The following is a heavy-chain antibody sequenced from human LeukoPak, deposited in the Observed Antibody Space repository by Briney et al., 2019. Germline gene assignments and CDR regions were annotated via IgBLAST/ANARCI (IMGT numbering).Heavy chain of an antibody. V-gene: IGHV3-23*01. CDR3: AKGGSTSRVTTSRVVFGYYYYMDF. CDR2: LSGSGGST. D-gene: IGHD4-17*01. Sequence: GGSLRLSCAASGFTFSSHAMSWVRQAPGKGLEWVSSLSGSGGSTYHADSVKGRFSISRDNSKNTLYLQLNSLRAEDTAVYYCAKGGSTSRVTTSRVVFGYYYYMDFWGKRTPVTVSS. CDR1: GFTFSSHA. J-gene: IGHJ6*03.